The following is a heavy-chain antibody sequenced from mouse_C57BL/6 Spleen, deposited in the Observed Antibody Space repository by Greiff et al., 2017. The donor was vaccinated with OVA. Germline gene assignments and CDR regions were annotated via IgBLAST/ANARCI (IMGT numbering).Heavy chain of an antibody. J-gene: IGHJ4*01. CDR2: IYPGDGDT. D-gene: IGHD2-5*01. CDR1: GYAFSSSW. CDR3: ARTGYSNPMDY. Sequence: VQLQQSGPELVKPGASVKISCKASGYAFSSSWMNWVKQRPGKGLEWIGRIYPGDGDTNYNGKFKGKATLTADKSSSTAYMQLSSLTSEDSAVYFCARTGYSNPMDYWGQGTSVTVSS. V-gene: IGHV1-82*01.